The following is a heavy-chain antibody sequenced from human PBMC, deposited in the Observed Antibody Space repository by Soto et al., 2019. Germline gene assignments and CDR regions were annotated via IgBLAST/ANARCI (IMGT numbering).Heavy chain of an antibody. CDR1: VCTISIYS. D-gene: IGHD1-1*01. V-gene: IGHV3-23*01. Sequence: WLCXRLSGSAAVCTISIYSIVLLRHAPGKGLEFVSAITAIGTRTHYADSVKGRFIISRDNSKSTLYLQMNSLRGEDTALYYSARDRRGPDAGKWYLDTWGRGPLV. CDR3: ARDRRGPDAGKWYLDT. J-gene: IGHJ2*01. CDR2: ITAIGTRT.